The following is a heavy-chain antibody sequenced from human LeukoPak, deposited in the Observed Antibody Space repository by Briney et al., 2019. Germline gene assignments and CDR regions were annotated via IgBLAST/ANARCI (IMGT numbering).Heavy chain of an antibody. Sequence: SETLSLTCTVSGGSISSGSYYWNWIRQPAGKGLEWIGRIYTSGSTKYNPSLKSRVTISVDTSKNQFSLKLSSVTAADTAVYYCGAFGGHRTYYYMDVWGKGTTVTVSS. CDR3: GAFGGHRTYYYMDV. V-gene: IGHV4-61*02. J-gene: IGHJ6*03. D-gene: IGHD3-16*01. CDR2: IYTSGST. CDR1: GGSISSGSYY.